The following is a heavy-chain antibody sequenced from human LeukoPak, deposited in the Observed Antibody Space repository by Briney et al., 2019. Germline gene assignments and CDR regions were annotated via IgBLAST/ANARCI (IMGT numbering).Heavy chain of an antibody. CDR3: TRGVNGNYGNFDY. D-gene: IGHD1-7*01. CDR1: GFTFSSDW. Sequence: PGGSLRLSCEASGFTFSSDWMHWVRQAPGKGLVWVSRIDPAGSSTYFADFVKGRFSVSRDNAKNTVYLQMTSLTAEDAAVYYCTRGVNGNYGNFDYWGQGTLVTVST. J-gene: IGHJ4*02. V-gene: IGHV3-74*01. CDR2: IDPAGSST.